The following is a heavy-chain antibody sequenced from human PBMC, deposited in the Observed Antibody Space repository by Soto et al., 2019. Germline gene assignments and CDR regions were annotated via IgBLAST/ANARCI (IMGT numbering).Heavy chain of an antibody. J-gene: IGHJ5*02. D-gene: IGHD3-22*01. V-gene: IGHV1-46*01. CDR3: ARGGWAGYSSEGGFDP. Sequence: QVQLVQSGAEVKKSGAAVKISCKTSGFTFTNYYLHWVRQAPGQGLEWMGLINPAPGSTNYAEKFQGRVTMTRDMSSNTVYMQLGRLTSEETGIYYCARGGWAGYSSEGGFDPWGQGTHITVSS. CDR2: INPAPGST. CDR1: GFTFTNYY.